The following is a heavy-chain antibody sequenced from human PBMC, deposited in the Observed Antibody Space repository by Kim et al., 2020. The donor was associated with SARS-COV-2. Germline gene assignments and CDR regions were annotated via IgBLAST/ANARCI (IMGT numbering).Heavy chain of an antibody. Sequence: ADSVKGRFNNARDNRKNSLYLQMNSLRTEDTALYYCAKALGKYRFVMDVWGKGTTVTVSS. J-gene: IGHJ6*03. V-gene: IGHV3-43*01. D-gene: IGHD3-10*01. CDR3: AKALGKYRFVMDV.